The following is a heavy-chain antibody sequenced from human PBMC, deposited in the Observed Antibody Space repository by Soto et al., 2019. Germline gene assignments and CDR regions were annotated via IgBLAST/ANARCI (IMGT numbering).Heavy chain of an antibody. CDR2: ISVSGGNT. D-gene: IGHD3-16*01. CDR3: AKEPPARGGGWFDP. J-gene: IGHJ5*02. V-gene: IGHV3-23*01. CDR1: GFTFSSYA. Sequence: EVQLLESGGGLVQPGGSLRLSCAASGFTFSSYAMNWVRQAPGKGLEWVSGISVSGGNTYYADSVKGRFTISRDNSKNPLYLQMNSLRAEDTAVYYCAKEPPARGGGWFDPWGQGTLVTVSS.